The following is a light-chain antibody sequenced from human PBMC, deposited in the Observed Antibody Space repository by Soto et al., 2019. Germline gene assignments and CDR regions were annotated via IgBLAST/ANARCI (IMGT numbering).Light chain of an antibody. CDR2: KAS. Sequence: DIQMTQSPSTLSASEGDRVTITCRASQSINNWLAWYQQKPGKAPKLLISKASNLKSGVPSRFSGTGSGTEFTLTISSLQPVDFASYYCQQYDSYPFTFGGGTKVEI. V-gene: IGKV1-5*03. CDR1: QSINNW. J-gene: IGKJ4*01. CDR3: QQYDSYPFT.